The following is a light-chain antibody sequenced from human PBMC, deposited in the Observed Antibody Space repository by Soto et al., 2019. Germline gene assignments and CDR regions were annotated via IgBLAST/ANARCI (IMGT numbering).Light chain of an antibody. Sequence: QSALTEDASVSGAPGQSTTVSCTGTSSDVGGYGYVSWYQQHPGKAPKLLIYEVINRHSGVSNRFSGSKSDNTASLTISGLQAEDEADYYCSSYTSSSTYAFGSGTKV. J-gene: IGLJ1*01. V-gene: IGLV2-14*01. CDR2: EVI. CDR3: SSYTSSSTYA. CDR1: SSDVGGYGY.